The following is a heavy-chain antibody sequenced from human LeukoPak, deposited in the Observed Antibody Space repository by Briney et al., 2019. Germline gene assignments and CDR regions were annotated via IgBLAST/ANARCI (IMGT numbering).Heavy chain of an antibody. J-gene: IGHJ6*02. CDR1: GYTFSDYY. Sequence: ASVKVSCKASGYTFSDYYIHWVRQAPGLGLEWMGWINTNTGNPTYAQGFTGRFVFSLDTSVSTAYLQISSLKAEDTAVYYCARDNWVATTTWGMDVWGQGTAVTVSS. CDR2: INTNTGNP. D-gene: IGHD2-21*02. CDR3: ARDNWVATTTWGMDV. V-gene: IGHV7-4-1*02.